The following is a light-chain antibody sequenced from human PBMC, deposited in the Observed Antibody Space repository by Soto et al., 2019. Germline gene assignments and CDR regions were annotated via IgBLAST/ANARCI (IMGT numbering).Light chain of an antibody. J-gene: IGKJ3*01. CDR2: NAS. Sequence: EIVLPHPPPPLSLSPGEKAPPSCRASQRVTTYLAWYQQKPGQAPRLLTYNASNRATGIPARLSGSGSGTDFTLTISSLEPEDFAVYYCQQRSNWPPFTFGPGTKVDIK. CDR3: QQRSNWPPFT. CDR1: QRVTTY. V-gene: IGKV3-11*01.